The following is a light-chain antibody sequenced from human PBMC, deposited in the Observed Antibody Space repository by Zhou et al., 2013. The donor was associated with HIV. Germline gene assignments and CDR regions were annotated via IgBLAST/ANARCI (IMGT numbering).Light chain of an antibody. CDR2: RAS. Sequence: DIQMTQSPSSVSASIGDTVIITCRASQDVTSSLAWYQQKPGKGPKLLIYRASTLEDEVPSRFSGSGAGTDFTLTISSLQPDDLATYYCQQHNSPWTFGQGTKVAIK. CDR1: QDVTSS. V-gene: IGKV1-5*03. J-gene: IGKJ1*01. CDR3: QQHNSPWT.